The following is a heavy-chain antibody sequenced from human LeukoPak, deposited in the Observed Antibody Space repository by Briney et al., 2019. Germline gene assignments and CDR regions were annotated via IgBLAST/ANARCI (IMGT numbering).Heavy chain of an antibody. CDR1: GFTFSSHW. D-gene: IGHD6-19*01. J-gene: IGHJ4*02. V-gene: IGHV3-74*01. CDR2: IRADGSST. Sequence: GGSLRLSCAGSGFTFSSHWMHWVRQAPGKGLVWVSRIRADGSSTSYADSVKGRFTISRDNAKNTLYLQMNSLGAENTAVYYCARDEWGGIAVAGSQGGYWGQGILVTVSS. CDR3: ARDEWGGIAVAGSQGGY.